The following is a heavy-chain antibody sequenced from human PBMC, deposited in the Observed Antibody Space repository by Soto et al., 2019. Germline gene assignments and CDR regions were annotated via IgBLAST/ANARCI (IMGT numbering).Heavy chain of an antibody. J-gene: IGHJ4*02. V-gene: IGHV3-23*01. CDR2: ISGSGGST. CDR3: AKDLSDILTGPSLFDY. Sequence: GGSLRLSCAASGFTFSSYAVSWVRQAPGKGLEWVSAISGSGGSTYYADSVKGRFTISRDNSKNTLYLQMNSLRAEDTAVYYCAKDLSDILTGPSLFDYSGQGALVTVSS. CDR1: GFTFSSYA. D-gene: IGHD3-9*01.